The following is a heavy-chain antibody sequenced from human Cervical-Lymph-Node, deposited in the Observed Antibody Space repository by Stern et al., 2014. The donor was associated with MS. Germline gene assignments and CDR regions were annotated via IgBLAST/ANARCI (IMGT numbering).Heavy chain of an antibody. V-gene: IGHV3-43*01. Sequence: VQLVESGGVVVQPGGSLRLSCAASGFTFADYALHWVRPAPGKGLEWVSLIGWDGGSTYYADSVKGRFTISRDNSKNSLYLQMNSLRTEDTALYYCAKDGSFSGGRYYLPYWGQGTLVTVSS. CDR3: AKDGSFSGGRYYLPY. J-gene: IGHJ4*02. CDR2: IGWDGGST. CDR1: GFTFADYA. D-gene: IGHD6-19*01.